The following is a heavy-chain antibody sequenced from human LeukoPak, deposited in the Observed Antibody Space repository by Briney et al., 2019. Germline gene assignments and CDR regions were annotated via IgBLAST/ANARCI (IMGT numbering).Heavy chain of an antibody. Sequence: ASVKVSCTASGYTFSGYYMHWVRQAPGQGLEWMGWINPKSGGTNEAQKFHDRVTMTRDTSIRTAYMEVSRLRSDDTAVYYCARSPDILTGENFDYWGQGTLVTVSS. CDR2: INPKSGGT. V-gene: IGHV1-2*02. D-gene: IGHD3-9*01. CDR3: ARSPDILTGENFDY. CDR1: GYTFSGYY. J-gene: IGHJ4*02.